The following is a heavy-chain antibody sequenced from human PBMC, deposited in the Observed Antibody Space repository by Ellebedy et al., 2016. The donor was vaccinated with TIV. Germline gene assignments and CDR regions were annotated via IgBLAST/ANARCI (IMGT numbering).Heavy chain of an antibody. V-gene: IGHV3-30-3*01. CDR1: GFTFSSYA. J-gene: IGHJ4*02. CDR2: ISYDGSNE. D-gene: IGHD5-24*01. CDR3: ASPRFRDGYNPFDY. Sequence: GESLKISXAASGFTFSSYAVHWVRQAPGKGLEWVAVISYDGSNEYYADSVKGRFTIARDNAKNSLYLQMNSLRAEDTAVYYCASPRFRDGYNPFDYWGQGTLVTVSS.